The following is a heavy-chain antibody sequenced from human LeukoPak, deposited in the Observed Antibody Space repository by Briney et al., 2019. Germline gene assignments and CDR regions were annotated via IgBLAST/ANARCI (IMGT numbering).Heavy chain of an antibody. D-gene: IGHD3-22*01. CDR2: IYSTGST. J-gene: IGHJ4*02. CDR1: GGSISGYY. CDR3: ARFSNYYDSSIHYLDY. V-gene: IGHV4-59*01. Sequence: SETLSLTCTVSGGSISGYYWSWIRQSPEKGLESIWFIYSTGSTNYNPSLKSRVTISIDTSQNQFSLRLSSVTAADTAVYYCARFSNYYDSSIHYLDYWGQGTLVSVSS.